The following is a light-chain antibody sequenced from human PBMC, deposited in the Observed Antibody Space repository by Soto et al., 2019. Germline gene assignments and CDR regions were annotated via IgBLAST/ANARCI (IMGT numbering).Light chain of an antibody. V-gene: IGKV3-11*01. CDR3: QQRSNWPPSVT. J-gene: IGKJ3*01. CDR1: QSVSSY. CDR2: DAS. Sequence: EIVLTQSPATLSLSPGERATLSCRASQSVSSYLAWYQQKPGQAPRLLIYDASNRATGIPARFSGSGSGTDFTHTTSSLEPEDFAVYYCQQRSNWPPSVTFGPGTKVDIK.